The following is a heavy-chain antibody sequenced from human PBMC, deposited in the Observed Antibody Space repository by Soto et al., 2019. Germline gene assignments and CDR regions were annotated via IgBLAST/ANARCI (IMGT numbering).Heavy chain of an antibody. D-gene: IGHD3-3*01. V-gene: IGHV3-73*02. CDR2: IRSKANSYAT. J-gene: IGHJ6*02. CDR1: GFTFSGSA. CDR3: TRRDYDFWSRYHPPPWYYGMAV. Sequence: EVQLVESGGGLVQPGGSLKLSCAASGFTFSGSAMHWVRQASGKGLEWVGRIRSKANSYATAYAASVKGRFTISRDDSKDTAYLQMNSLKTEDTAVYYCTRRDYDFWSRYHPPPWYYGMAVWGQGTTVTVSS.